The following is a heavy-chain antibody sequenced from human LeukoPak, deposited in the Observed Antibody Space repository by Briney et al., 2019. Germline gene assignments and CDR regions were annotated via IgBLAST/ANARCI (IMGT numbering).Heavy chain of an antibody. V-gene: IGHV4-59*08. D-gene: IGHD2-15*01. Sequence: MPSETLSLTCTVSGGSISSYYWSWIRQPPGKGLEWIGYIYYSGSTNYNPSLKSRVTISVDTSKNQFSLKLSSVTAADTAVYYCASISSTPGKGWFDSWGQGTLVTVSS. J-gene: IGHJ5*01. CDR2: IYYSGST. CDR1: GGSISSYY. CDR3: ASISSTPGKGWFDS.